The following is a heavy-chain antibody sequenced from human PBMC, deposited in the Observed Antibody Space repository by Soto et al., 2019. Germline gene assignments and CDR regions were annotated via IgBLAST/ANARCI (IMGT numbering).Heavy chain of an antibody. CDR2: IYPADSDT. J-gene: IGHJ6*02. V-gene: IGHV5-51*01. CDR1: GYSFTTYW. CDR3: ARRGFQVDPAMVTYYNGMDV. Sequence: PGESLKISCKGSGYSFTTYWIAWVRQMPGKGLGWMGIIYPADSDTRYSPSFQGQVTMSADKSISTAYLQWSSLKASDTAMYYCARRGFQVDPAMVTYYNGMDVWGPGTTVTVSS. D-gene: IGHD5-18*01.